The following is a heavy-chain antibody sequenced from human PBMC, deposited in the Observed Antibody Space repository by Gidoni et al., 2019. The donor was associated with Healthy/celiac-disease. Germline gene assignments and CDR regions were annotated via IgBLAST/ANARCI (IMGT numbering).Heavy chain of an antibody. Sequence: EVQLLESGGGLVQPGGYLRLSCAASGFTFSSYAMSWVRQAPGKGLEWVSAIGGSGGRTYYADSVKGRFTISRDNSKNTLYLQMNSLRAEDTAVYYCAKDYVMMVRSSYYFDYWGQGTLVTVSS. J-gene: IGHJ4*02. CDR3: AKDYVMMVRSSYYFDY. D-gene: IGHD3-10*01. CDR2: IGGSGGRT. CDR1: GFTFSSYA. V-gene: IGHV3-23*01.